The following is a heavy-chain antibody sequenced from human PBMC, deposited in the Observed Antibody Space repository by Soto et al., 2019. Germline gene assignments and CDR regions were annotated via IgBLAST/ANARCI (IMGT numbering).Heavy chain of an antibody. D-gene: IGHD2-21*02. CDR1: GFTFSDYA. CDR3: AREETAWPLAYGLDV. V-gene: IGHV3-30-3*01. J-gene: IGHJ6*02. CDR2: ISSDGGNR. Sequence: GGSLRLSCAASGFTFSDYALHWVRQAPGKGLEWVIVISSDGGNRYYADSVKGRFTISRDNAKNSVSLQMDSLRAEDAAVYYCAREETAWPLAYGLDVWGQGTTVTVSS.